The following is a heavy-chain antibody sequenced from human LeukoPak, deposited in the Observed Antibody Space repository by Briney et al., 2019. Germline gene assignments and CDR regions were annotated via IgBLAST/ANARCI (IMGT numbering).Heavy chain of an antibody. J-gene: IGHJ6*03. CDR1: GYTLTELS. CDR2: FDPEDGET. CDR3: ATGMTMNYYYYMDV. V-gene: IGHV1-24*01. Sequence: ASVKVSCKVSGYTLTELSMHWVRQAPGKGLEWMGGFDPEDGETIYAQKFQGRVTITRNTSISTAYMELSSLRSEDTAVYYCATGMTMNYYYYMDVWGKGTTVTVSS. D-gene: IGHD4/OR15-4a*01.